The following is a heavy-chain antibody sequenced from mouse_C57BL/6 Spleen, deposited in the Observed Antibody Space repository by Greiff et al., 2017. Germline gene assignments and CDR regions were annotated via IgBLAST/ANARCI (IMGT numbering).Heavy chain of an antibody. CDR1: GYSITSGYY. CDR3: ARDQDGYYVYFDD. CDR2: ISYDGSN. J-gene: IGHJ2*01. Sequence: EVQLQQSGPGLVKPSQSLSLTCSVTGYSITSGYYWNWIRQFPGNKLEWMGYISYDGSNNYNPSLKNRISITRATSKNQFFLKLNSVTTEDTATYYCARDQDGYYVYFDDWGQGTTLTVSS. D-gene: IGHD2-3*01. V-gene: IGHV3-6*01.